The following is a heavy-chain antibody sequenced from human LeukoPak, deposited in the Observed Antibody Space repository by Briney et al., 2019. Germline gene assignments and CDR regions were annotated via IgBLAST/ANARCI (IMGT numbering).Heavy chain of an antibody. Sequence: GGNLRPSCAASRSAVSRYGIEWIRRASGKGLKKEAVISYDGGHKDYANSVKGRFTISRDNSKNTLYLQMNSLGAEDTAVYYCARDWGAAADDAFDIWGQGTMVTVSS. D-gene: IGHD6-13*01. V-gene: IGHV3-30*04. J-gene: IGHJ3*02. CDR1: RSAVSRYG. CDR2: ISYDGGHK. CDR3: ARDWGAAADDAFDI.